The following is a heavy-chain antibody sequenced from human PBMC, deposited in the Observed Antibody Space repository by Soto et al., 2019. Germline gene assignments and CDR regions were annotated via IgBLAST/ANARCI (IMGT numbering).Heavy chain of an antibody. CDR3: ARPRYCSSTSCYSPLVY. D-gene: IGHD2-2*01. J-gene: IGHJ4*02. Sequence: ASVKVSCKASGYTFTGYYMHWVRQAPGQGLEWMGWINPNSGGTNYAQKFQGRVTMTRDTSISTAYMELSRLRSDDTAVYYCARPRYCSSTSCYSPLVYWGQGTLVTVSS. CDR2: INPNSGGT. V-gene: IGHV1-2*02. CDR1: GYTFTGYY.